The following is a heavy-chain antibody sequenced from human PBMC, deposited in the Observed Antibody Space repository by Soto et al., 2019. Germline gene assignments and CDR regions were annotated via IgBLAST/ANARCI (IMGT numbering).Heavy chain of an antibody. CDR3: ARDYEGASNYYYYGMDV. D-gene: IGHD1-26*01. J-gene: IGHJ6*02. V-gene: IGHV3-30-3*01. Sequence: QVQLVESGGGVVQPGRSLRLSCAASGFSFSSYAMHWVRQAPGKGLECVAIISYDGNNKYYADSVKGRFTISRDNSKNTVYLQMISLRVEDTAIYYCARDYEGASNYYYYGMDVWGQGTTVTVSS. CDR1: GFSFSSYA. CDR2: ISYDGNNK.